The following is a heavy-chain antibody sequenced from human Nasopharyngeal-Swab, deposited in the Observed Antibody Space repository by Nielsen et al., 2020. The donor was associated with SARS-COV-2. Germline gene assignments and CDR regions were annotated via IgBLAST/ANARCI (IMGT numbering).Heavy chain of an antibody. CDR1: GGSISSYY. CDR2: IYYSGST. V-gene: IGHV4-59*01. Sequence: SETLSLTCTVSGGSISSYYWSWIRQPPGKGLEWIGYIYYSGSTNYNPSLKSRVTISADTSKNQFSLKLSSVTAADTAVYYCARCIAAAGPYYYYMDVWGKGTTVTVSS. J-gene: IGHJ6*03. D-gene: IGHD6-13*01. CDR3: ARCIAAAGPYYYYMDV.